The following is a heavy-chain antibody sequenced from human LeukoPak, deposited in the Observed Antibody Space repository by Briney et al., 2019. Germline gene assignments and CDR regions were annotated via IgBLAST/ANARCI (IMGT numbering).Heavy chain of an antibody. CDR3: ARDKIVGATNFDY. CDR2: IKDDGSEE. CDR1: GFNFNNYW. Sequence: PGGSLRLSCAASGFNFNNYWMSWLRQAPGKGLEWVANIKDDGSEEYYVDSVKGRFTIVRDNAKNSLYLQMNSLRAEDTAVYYCARDKIVGATNFDYWGQGTLVTVSS. J-gene: IGHJ4*02. V-gene: IGHV3-7*01. D-gene: IGHD1-26*01.